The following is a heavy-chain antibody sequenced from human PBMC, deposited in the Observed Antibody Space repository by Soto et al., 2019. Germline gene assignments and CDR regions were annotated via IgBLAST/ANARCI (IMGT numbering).Heavy chain of an antibody. CDR2: ISAYNGNT. Sequence: QVQLVQSGAEVKKPGASVKVSCKPSGYTFTSYGISWVRQAPGQGLEWMGWISAYNGNTNYAQKLQGRVTMTTDTSTSRAYMELRSLRFDDTTVYYCARDRGDRRYGGNEDYWGEGTLVTVSS. V-gene: IGHV1-18*01. CDR3: ARDRGDRRYGGNEDY. J-gene: IGHJ4*02. D-gene: IGHD4-17*01. CDR1: GYTFTSYG.